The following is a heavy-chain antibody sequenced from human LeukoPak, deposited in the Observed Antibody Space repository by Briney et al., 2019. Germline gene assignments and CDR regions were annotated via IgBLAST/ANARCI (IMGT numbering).Heavy chain of an antibody. V-gene: IGHV1-24*01. CDR1: GYTLTELS. D-gene: IGHD6-13*01. CDR2: FDPEDGET. Sequence: ASGKVSCKVSGYTLTELSMHWVRQAPGKGLEWMGGFDPEDGETIYAQKFQGRVTMTEDTSTDTAYMELSSLRSEDTAVYYCATRAPTGYSSSWYGYYFDYWGQGTLATVSS. J-gene: IGHJ4*02. CDR3: ATRAPTGYSSSWYGYYFDY.